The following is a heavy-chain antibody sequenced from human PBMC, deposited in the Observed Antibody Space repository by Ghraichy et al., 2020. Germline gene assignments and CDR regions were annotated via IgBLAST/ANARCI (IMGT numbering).Heavy chain of an antibody. V-gene: IGHV4-30-2*01. CDR3: ARAQPYGGDFDY. CDR2: IYHSGST. CDR1: GGSINSGGYS. Sequence: SQTLSLTCAVSGGSINSGGYSWSWIRQPPGKGLEWIGYIYHSGSTYYNPSLKSRVTISVDRSKNQFSLKLSSVTAADTAVYYCARAQPYGGDFDYWGQGTLVTVSS. D-gene: IGHD4-23*01. J-gene: IGHJ4*02.